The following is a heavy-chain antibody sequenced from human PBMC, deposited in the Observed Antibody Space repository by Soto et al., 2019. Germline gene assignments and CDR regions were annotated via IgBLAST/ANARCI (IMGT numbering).Heavy chain of an antibody. J-gene: IGHJ4*02. CDR2: INSYGSET. Sequence: QVQLVQSGAEVKKPGASVKVSCKASGYSFTHYGITWVRHAPGKGLEWTGRINSYGSETKSARKYQGRVTVTMDTSTNTAYLEPRSLISDDSAVDYCARGDGDTLDYWGQGTLVRVSA. CDR1: GYSFTHYG. V-gene: IGHV1-18*01. CDR3: ARGDGDTLDY.